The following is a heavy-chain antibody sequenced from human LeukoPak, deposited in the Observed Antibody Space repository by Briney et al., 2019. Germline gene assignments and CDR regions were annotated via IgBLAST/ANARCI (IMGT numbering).Heavy chain of an antibody. J-gene: IGHJ4*02. Sequence: PSETLSLTCAVYGGSFSGYYWSWTRQPPGKGLEWIGEINHSGSTNYNPSLKSRVTISVDTSKNQFSLKLSSVTAADTAVYYCASWPILDYWGQGTLVSVSS. CDR2: INHSGST. CDR1: GGSFSGYY. V-gene: IGHV4-34*01. CDR3: ASWPILDY.